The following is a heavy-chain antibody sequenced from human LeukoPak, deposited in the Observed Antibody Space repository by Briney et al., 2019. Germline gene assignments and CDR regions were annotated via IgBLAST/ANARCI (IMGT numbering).Heavy chain of an antibody. CDR3: AKGHYYGSGSLDY. Sequence: GGSLRLSCAASGSIFSNAWMNWVRQAPGKGLEWVSAIGGRDGSTYYADSVKGRFTISRDNSKNTLYVQMNSLRAEDTAVYYCAKGHYYGSGSLDYWGQGTLVTVSS. J-gene: IGHJ4*02. V-gene: IGHV3-23*01. D-gene: IGHD3-10*01. CDR2: IGGRDGST. CDR1: GSIFSNAW.